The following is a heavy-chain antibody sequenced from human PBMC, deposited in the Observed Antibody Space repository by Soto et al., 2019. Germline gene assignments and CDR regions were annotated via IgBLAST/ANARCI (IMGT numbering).Heavy chain of an antibody. V-gene: IGHV3-30*03. CDR3: VRGATHRTWFDP. D-gene: IGHD1-26*01. CDR1: GFTFSSYG. CDR2: ISYDGSNK. Sequence: GGSLRLSCAASGFTFSSYGMHWVRQAPGKGLEWVAVISYDGSNKYYAESVKGRFTISRDNAKNSLYLQMNSLRDEDTAVYYCVRGATHRTWFDPWGQGTPVTVSS. J-gene: IGHJ5*02.